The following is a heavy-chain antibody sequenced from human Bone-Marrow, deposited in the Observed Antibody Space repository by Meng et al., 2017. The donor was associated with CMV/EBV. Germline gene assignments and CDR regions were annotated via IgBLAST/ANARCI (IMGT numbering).Heavy chain of an antibody. J-gene: IGHJ4*02. D-gene: IGHD1-1*01. CDR2: TYYRYKWYI. Sequence: SQSLSLTWVISGDSIAKINVAWNWIRQSTSRGREWLGRTYYRYKWYIEYAVSVASRITIDLDKSNNLLSLQLNSVTPGDTAVYYCARGRYSTFDYWGQGALVTVSS. CDR1: GDSIAKINVA. V-gene: IGHV6-1*01. CDR3: ARGRYSTFDY.